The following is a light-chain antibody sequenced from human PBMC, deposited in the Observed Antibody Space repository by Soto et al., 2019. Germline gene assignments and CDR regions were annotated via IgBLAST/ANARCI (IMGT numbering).Light chain of an antibody. J-gene: IGKJ1*01. CDR3: QQYNSFIWT. V-gene: IGKV1-5*03. CDR2: KAS. Sequence: DIQMTQSPSTLSASVGDRVTIICRASQGISSWLAWYQQKPGKAPKLLISKASNLDSGVPSRFSGSGSGTEFNLTISSLQPEDFATYYCQQYNSFIWTFGRGTKVDIK. CDR1: QGISSW.